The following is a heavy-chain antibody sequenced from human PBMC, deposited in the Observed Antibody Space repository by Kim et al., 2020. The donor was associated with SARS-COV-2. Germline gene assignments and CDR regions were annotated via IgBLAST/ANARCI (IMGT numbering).Heavy chain of an antibody. CDR2: IYYSGST. CDR3: ASHYYDSSGHYTDAFDI. Sequence: SETLSLTCTVSGGSISSYYWSWIRQPPGKGLEWIGYIYYSGSTNYNPSLKSRVTISVDTSKNQFSLKLSSVTAADTAVYYCASHYYDSSGHYTDAFDIWGQGTMVTVSS. V-gene: IGHV4-59*01. J-gene: IGHJ3*02. CDR1: GGSISSYY. D-gene: IGHD3-22*01.